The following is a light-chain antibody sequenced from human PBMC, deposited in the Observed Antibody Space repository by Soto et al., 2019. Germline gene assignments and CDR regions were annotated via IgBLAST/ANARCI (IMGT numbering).Light chain of an antibody. CDR3: QQYNNWPFT. CDR2: GAS. V-gene: IGKV3D-15*01. CDR1: QSVSSN. J-gene: IGKJ3*01. Sequence: EIVMTQSPATLSVSPGERATLSCRASQSVSSNLARYQQKPGQVPRLLIYGASTRATGIPARFSGSGSGTEFTLTISSLQSEDFAVYYCQQYNNWPFTFGPGTKVDIK.